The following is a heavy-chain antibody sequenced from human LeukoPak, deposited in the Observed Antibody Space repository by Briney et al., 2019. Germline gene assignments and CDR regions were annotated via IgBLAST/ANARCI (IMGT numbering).Heavy chain of an antibody. Sequence: PGGSLRFSCTASGFTFSTYAMSWVRQAPGKGLEWVSGITGSGSITYYADSVKGRFIISRDNFKSTLYLQMNSLRAEDTAVYYCAKRVGGFDPWGQGTLVTVSS. CDR1: GFTFSTYA. V-gene: IGHV3-23*01. CDR2: ITGSGSIT. D-gene: IGHD3-10*01. CDR3: AKRVGGFDP. J-gene: IGHJ5*02.